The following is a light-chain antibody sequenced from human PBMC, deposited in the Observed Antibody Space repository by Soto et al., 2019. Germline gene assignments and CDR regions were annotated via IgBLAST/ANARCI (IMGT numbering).Light chain of an antibody. J-gene: IGLJ1*01. CDR3: SSYRRGSIFEG. CDR2: DVS. V-gene: IGLV2-14*03. Sequence: QSALTQPASVSGSPGQSITISCTGTSSDVGSYNYVSWYQQHPGKAPKLMIYDVSNRPSGVSNRFSGSKSGNTASLTISGLQAEDEADYYCSSYRRGSIFEGFGTGTKVTV. CDR1: SSDVGSYNY.